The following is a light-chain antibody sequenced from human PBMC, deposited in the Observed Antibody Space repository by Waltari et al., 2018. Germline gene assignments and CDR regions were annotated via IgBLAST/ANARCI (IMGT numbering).Light chain of an antibody. CDR2: WAS. CDR1: QSILYSSNNKNY. J-gene: IGKJ2*01. V-gene: IGKV4-1*01. Sequence: DIVMTQSPDSLAVSLGERATINCKSSQSILYSSNNKNYLAWYQQKPGQPPNRLFYWASTREAGVPDRFSGSESGTDFALTISSLQAEDVAVYFCQQYYSTPFTFGQGTKLEIK. CDR3: QQYYSTPFT.